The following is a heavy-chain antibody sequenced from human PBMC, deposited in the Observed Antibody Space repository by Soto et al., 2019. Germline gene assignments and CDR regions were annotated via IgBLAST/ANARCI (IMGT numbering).Heavy chain of an antibody. CDR3: ARSQGSSTSLEIYYYYYYGMDV. CDR1: GGTFSSYA. J-gene: IGHJ6*02. CDR2: LIPISGTA. V-gene: IGHV1-69*01. D-gene: IGHD2-2*01. Sequence: QVQLVQSGAAVKKPGSSVKVSCKASGGTFSSYAISWVRQAPGQGLEWMGGLIPISGTANYAQKFQGRVTITADESTSTAYMELSSLRSEDTAVYYCARSQGSSTSLEIYYYYYYGMDVWGQGTTVTVSS.